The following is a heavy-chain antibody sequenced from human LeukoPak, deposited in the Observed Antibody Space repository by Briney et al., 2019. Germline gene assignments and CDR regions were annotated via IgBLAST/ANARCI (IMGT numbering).Heavy chain of an antibody. J-gene: IGHJ4*02. D-gene: IGHD3-10*01. V-gene: IGHV3-11*04. CDR1: GFTFSDYY. CDR3: ARDSFSGFDY. Sequence: GGSLRLPCAASGFTFSDYYMSWLRQAPGKGREGVSYISSSGSTIYYADSVKGRFTISRDNAKNSLYLQMNSLRAEDTAVYYCARDSFSGFDYWGQGALVTVSS. CDR2: ISSSGSTI.